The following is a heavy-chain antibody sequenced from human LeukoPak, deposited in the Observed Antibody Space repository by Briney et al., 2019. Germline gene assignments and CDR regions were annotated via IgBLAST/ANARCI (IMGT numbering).Heavy chain of an antibody. Sequence: ASVKVSCKASGYTFTSYYMHWVRQAPGQGLEWRGIINPSGCSTSYAQKFQGRVTITRDTSTSTVYMELSSLRSEDTAVYYCARSTYYDILPGPYLFDYWGQGTLVTVSS. CDR2: INPSGCST. D-gene: IGHD3-9*01. V-gene: IGHV1-46*01. CDR1: GYTFTSYY. J-gene: IGHJ4*02. CDR3: ARSTYYDILPGPYLFDY.